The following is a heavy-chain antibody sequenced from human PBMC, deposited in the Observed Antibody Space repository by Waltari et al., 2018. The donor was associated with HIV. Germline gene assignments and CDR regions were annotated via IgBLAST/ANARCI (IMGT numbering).Heavy chain of an antibody. Sequence: QIQLQESGPGLVKPSEPLSLTCTVSGGSVSSSSYFWGWIRQPPGKGLEWVGRIYYTGRAYYNPSLKSRVTISVDTSKNQFSLKVTSVTAADTAVYYCARHALRVGAAYWNFDLWGRGTLVTVSS. J-gene: IGHJ2*01. D-gene: IGHD1-26*01. CDR3: ARHALRVGAAYWNFDL. CDR1: GGSVSSSSYF. CDR2: IYYTGRA. V-gene: IGHV4-39*01.